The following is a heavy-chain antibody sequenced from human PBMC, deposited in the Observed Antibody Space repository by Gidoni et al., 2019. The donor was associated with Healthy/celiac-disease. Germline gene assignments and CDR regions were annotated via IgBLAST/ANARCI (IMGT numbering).Heavy chain of an antibody. CDR2: INHRGST. V-gene: IGHV4-34*01. CDR3: ARAPLGGGSCYYY. D-gene: IGHD2-15*01. CDR1: GGSFSGYY. J-gene: IGHJ4*02. Sequence: QVQLQQWRAGLSKPSETLSLTCAVYGGSFSGYYWSWIRQPPGKGLEWSGEINHRGSTNYNPSLKSRVTISVDTSKNQFSLKLSSVTAADTAVYYCARAPLGGGSCYYYWGQGTLVTVSS.